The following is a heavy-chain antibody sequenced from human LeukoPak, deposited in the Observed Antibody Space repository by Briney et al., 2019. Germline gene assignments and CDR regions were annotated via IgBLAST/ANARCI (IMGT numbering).Heavy chain of an antibody. CDR2: IYTSGST. V-gene: IGHV4-4*07. Sequence: SETLPLTCTVSGGSISSYYWSWIRQPAGKGLEWIGRIYTSGSTNYNPSLKSRVTISVDKSKNQFSLKLSSVTAADTAVYYCARSRGVLGVYYYYMAVWGKGTTVTVSS. D-gene: IGHD3-10*01. J-gene: IGHJ6*03. CDR3: ARSRGVLGVYYYYMAV. CDR1: GGSISSYY.